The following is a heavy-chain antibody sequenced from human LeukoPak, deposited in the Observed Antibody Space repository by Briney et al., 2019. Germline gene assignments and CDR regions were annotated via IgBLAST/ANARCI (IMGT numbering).Heavy chain of an antibody. CDR1: GGSISSSSYY. D-gene: IGHD6-13*01. CDR3: ARHVWGIAAYAFDI. CDR2: IYYSGST. J-gene: IGHJ3*02. Sequence: PSETLSLTCTVSGGSISSSSYYWGWIRQPPGKGLEWIGSIYYSGSTYYNPSLKSRVTISVDTSNNQFSLKLSSVTAADTAFYYCARHVWGIAAYAFDIWGQGTMVTVSS. V-gene: IGHV4-39*01.